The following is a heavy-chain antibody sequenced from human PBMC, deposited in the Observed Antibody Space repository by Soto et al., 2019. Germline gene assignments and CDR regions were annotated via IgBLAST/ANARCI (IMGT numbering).Heavy chain of an antibody. CDR3: AKDGDYDILTGYYRRYYYGMDV. Sequence: PGGSLRLSCAASGFTFSSYAMSWVRQAPGKGLEWVSAISGSGGSTYYADSVKGRFTISRDNSKNTLYLQMNSLRAEDTAVYYCAKDGDYDILTGYYRRYYYGMDVWGQGTTVTVSS. CDR2: ISGSGGST. D-gene: IGHD3-9*01. V-gene: IGHV3-23*01. J-gene: IGHJ6*02. CDR1: GFTFSSYA.